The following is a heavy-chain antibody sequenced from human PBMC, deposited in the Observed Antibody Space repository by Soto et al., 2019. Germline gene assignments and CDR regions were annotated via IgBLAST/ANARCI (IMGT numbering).Heavy chain of an antibody. V-gene: IGHV4-34*01. D-gene: IGHD3-22*01. CDR2: INHSGST. CDR1: GGSFSGYY. Sequence: SETLSLTCAVYGGSFSGYYWSWIRQPPGKGLEWIGEINHSGSTNYNPSLKSRVIISVDKAKNQFSLRLSSVTAADTAVYYCTGAYYDVSGYSLDPWGQGTSVTVSS. CDR3: TGAYYDVSGYSLDP. J-gene: IGHJ5*02.